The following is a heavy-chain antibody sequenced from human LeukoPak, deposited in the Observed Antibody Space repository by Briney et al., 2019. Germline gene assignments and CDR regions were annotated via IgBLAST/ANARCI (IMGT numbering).Heavy chain of an antibody. CDR3: ARDLGVPAARAYSSSPEETSDYYYMDV. CDR2: INPSGGST. V-gene: IGHV1-46*01. J-gene: IGHJ6*03. Sequence: ASVKVSCKASGYTFTSYYMHWVRQAPGQGLEWMGIINPSGGSTSYAQKFQGRVTMTRDTSTSTVYMELSSLRSEDTAVYYCARDLGVPAARAYSSSPEETSDYYYMDVWGKGTTVTVSS. CDR1: GYTFTSYY. D-gene: IGHD6-6*01.